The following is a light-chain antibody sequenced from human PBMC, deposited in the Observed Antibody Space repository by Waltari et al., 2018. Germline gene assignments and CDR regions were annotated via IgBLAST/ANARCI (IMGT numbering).Light chain of an antibody. V-gene: IGLV4-69*01. CDR1: SGHSSNV. CDR3: QTGGHGTWV. J-gene: IGLJ3*02. CDR2: VNSDGSH. Sequence: QLVLTQSPSASASLGASVKLTCTLSSGHSSNVIAWLQQQPGKGPRYLMKVNSDGSHSKGDKIPDRFSGSSSGAEHYLTISSLQSEDEADYYCQTGGHGTWVFSGGTKLTVL.